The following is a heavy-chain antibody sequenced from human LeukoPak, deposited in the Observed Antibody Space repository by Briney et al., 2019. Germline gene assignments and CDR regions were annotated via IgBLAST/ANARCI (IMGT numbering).Heavy chain of an antibody. V-gene: IGHV3-30*02. CDR2: IRYDGSNK. CDR3: AKDKDHSSWYGSPYYFDY. CDR1: GFTFSSYG. Sequence: GGSLRLSCAASGFTFSSYGMHWVRQAPGKGLEWVAFIRYDGSNKYYADSVKGRFTISRDNSKNTLYLQMNSLRAEDTAVYYCAKDKDHSSWYGSPYYFDYWGQGTLVTVSS. D-gene: IGHD6-13*01. J-gene: IGHJ4*02.